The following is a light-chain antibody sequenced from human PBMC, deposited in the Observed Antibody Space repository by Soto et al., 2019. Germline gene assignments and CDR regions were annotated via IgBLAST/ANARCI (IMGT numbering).Light chain of an antibody. CDR1: QSISSW. CDR2: KAS. J-gene: IGKJ1*01. V-gene: IGKV1-5*03. CDR3: QQYNSSPWT. Sequence: DIQMTQSPSTLSASVGDRVNITCRASQSISSWLAWYQQKPGKAPKLLMYKASSLESGVPSRFSGSGSGTEFTLTISSLQPDDFETYYCQQYNSSPWTFGQGTKVEIK.